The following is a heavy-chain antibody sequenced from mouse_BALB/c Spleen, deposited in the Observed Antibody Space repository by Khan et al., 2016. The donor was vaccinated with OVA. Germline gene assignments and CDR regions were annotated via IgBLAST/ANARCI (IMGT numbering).Heavy chain of an antibody. D-gene: IGHD1-3*01. V-gene: IGHV1-5*01. CDR3: ARGGYSSFAD. J-gene: IGHJ3*01. CDR1: GYSFTSYL. Sequence: QLQQSGTVLARPGASVKMSCKASGYSFTSYLIHWVKQRPGQGLEWIGDIYPGNSDTTYNQKFTDKAKLTAGTSANTAYMELSSLTNEDSAVYYCARGGYSSFADWGQGTLVTVSA. CDR2: IYPGNSDT.